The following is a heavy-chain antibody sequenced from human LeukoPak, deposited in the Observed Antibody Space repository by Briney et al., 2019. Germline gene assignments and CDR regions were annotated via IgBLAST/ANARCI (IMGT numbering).Heavy chain of an antibody. J-gene: IGHJ6*02. D-gene: IGHD3-10*01. V-gene: IGHV1-18*01. CDR2: ISAYNGNT. Sequence: ASVKVSCKASGYTFTSYGISWVRQAPGQGLEWMGWISAYNGNTNYAQKLQGRVTMTTDTSTSTAYMELRSLRSEDTAVYYCARVSGRANFYGMDVWGQGTTVTVSS. CDR3: ARVSGRANFYGMDV. CDR1: GYTFTSYG.